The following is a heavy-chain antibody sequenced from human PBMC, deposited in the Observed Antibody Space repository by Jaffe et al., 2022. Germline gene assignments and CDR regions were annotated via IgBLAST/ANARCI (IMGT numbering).Heavy chain of an antibody. CDR3: TRPPPSGLTTHNYYYYMDV. CDR2: IRSKANSYAT. D-gene: IGHD3-22*01. V-gene: IGHV3-73*02. Sequence: EVQLVESGGGLVQPGGSLKLSCAASGFTFSGSAMHWVRQASGKGLEWVGRIRSKANSYATAYAASVKGRFTISRDDSKNTAYLQMNSLKTEDTAVYYCTRPPPSGLTTHNYYYYMDVWGKGTTVTVSS. J-gene: IGHJ6*03. CDR1: GFTFSGSA.